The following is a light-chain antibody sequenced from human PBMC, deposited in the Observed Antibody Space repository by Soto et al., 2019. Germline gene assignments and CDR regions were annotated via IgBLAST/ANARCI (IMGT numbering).Light chain of an antibody. CDR2: SNN. CDR3: AAWDNSLSGGV. Sequence: QSVLTQPPSASGTPGQRVTISCSGSSSNIGGNTLNWYQQHPGTAPKLLINSNNQHPSGVADRFSGCTSASSASLATSALQSADEDDYYCAAWDNSLSGGVFGGGTKVTVL. J-gene: IGLJ3*02. V-gene: IGLV1-44*01. CDR1: SSNIGGNT.